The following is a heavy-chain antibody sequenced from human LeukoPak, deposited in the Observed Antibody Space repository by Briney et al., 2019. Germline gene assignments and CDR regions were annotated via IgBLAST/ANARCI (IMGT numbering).Heavy chain of an antibody. J-gene: IGHJ4*02. V-gene: IGHV3-66*01. CDR3: ARSGHSSGWYDY. D-gene: IGHD6-19*01. Sequence: PGGSLRLSCAASGFTVSSNYMSWVRQAPGKGLEWVSTIYSGGSTYYAEFLKGRFIISRDNSNNTLYLQMNSLRVEDTAVYYCARSGHSSGWYDYWGQGTLLTASS. CDR2: IYSGGST. CDR1: GFTVSSNY.